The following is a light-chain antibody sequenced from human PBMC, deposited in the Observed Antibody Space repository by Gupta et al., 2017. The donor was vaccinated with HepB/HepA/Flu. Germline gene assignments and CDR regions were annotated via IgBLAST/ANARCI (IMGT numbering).Light chain of an antibody. Sequence: EIVLTQSPATLSLSPGERAILSCRASQSVSSYLAWYQQKPGQPPRLLMYDTSYRATGIPARFSGSGSGTDFTLTISSLEPEDFAVYYCQQRTKWPFTFGHGTKVEIK. CDR2: DTS. CDR1: QSVSSY. V-gene: IGKV3-11*01. CDR3: QQRTKWPFT. J-gene: IGKJ3*01.